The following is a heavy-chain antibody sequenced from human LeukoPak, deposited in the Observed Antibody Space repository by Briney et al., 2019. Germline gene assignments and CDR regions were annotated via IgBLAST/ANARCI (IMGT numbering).Heavy chain of an antibody. CDR1: GGSFSGYH. CDR2: INHSGST. V-gene: IGHV4-34*01. J-gene: IGHJ4*02. Sequence: SETLSLTCAVYGGSFSGYHWSWIRQPPGKGLEWIGEINHSGSTNYNPSLKSRVTISVDTSKNQFSLKLSSVTAADTAVYYCARVGLAVSPIDYWGQGTLVTVSS. CDR3: ARVGLAVSPIDY. D-gene: IGHD4-17*01.